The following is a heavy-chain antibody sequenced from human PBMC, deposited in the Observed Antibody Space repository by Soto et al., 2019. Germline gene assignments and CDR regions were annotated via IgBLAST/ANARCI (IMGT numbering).Heavy chain of an antibody. D-gene: IGHD1-26*01. CDR1: GYTFSDYY. CDR3: ARGGELRGGVYYYGMDV. CDR2: INPKSGGT. J-gene: IGHJ6*02. V-gene: IGHV1-2*04. Sequence: ASVNVSCKASGYTFSDYYIHWVRQAPGQGLEWMGWINPKSGGTNYAQKFQGWVTMARDTSVSSVYMELPRLTSGDTALYYCARGGELRGGVYYYGMDVWGQGTTVTVPS.